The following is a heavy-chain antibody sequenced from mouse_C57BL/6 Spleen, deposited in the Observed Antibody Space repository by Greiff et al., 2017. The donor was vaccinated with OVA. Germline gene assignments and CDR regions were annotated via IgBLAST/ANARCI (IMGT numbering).Heavy chain of an antibody. D-gene: IGHD2-1*01. Sequence: QVQLQQSGPGLVQPSQSLSITCTVSGFSLTSSGVHWVRQSPGKGLEWLGVIWRGGGTDYNAAFMSRLSITKDNSKSQVFFKMNSLQADDTAIYYWAKIYGNYVWAMDDWGQGTSVTVSS. V-gene: IGHV2-5*01. CDR3: AKIYGNYVWAMDD. CDR2: IWRGGGT. CDR1: GFSLTSSG. J-gene: IGHJ4*01.